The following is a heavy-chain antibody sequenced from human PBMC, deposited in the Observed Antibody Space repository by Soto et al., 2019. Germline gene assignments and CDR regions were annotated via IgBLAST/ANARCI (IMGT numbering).Heavy chain of an antibody. V-gene: IGHV1-3*01. CDR2: INAGNGNT. CDR3: ARSHSESTMIVEGYFQH. J-gene: IGHJ1*01. CDR1: GYTFTSYA. D-gene: IGHD3-22*01. Sequence: GASVKVSCKASGYTFTSYAMHWVRQAPGQRLEWMGWINAGNGNTKYSQKFQGRVTITRDTSASTAYMELSSLRSEDTAVYYCARSHSESTMIVEGYFQHWGQGTLVTVSS.